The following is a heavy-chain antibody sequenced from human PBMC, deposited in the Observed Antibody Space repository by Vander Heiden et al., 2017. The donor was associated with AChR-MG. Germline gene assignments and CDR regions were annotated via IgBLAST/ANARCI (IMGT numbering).Heavy chain of an antibody. CDR3: VRGGAAAAYRH. J-gene: IGHJ1*01. CDR2: ISVSGDNT. D-gene: IGHD6-13*01. CDR1: GFAFSTYA. Sequence: EVQLLESGGDLVQPGGSLRLSCAASGFAFSTYAMTWVRQAPGKGLEWVSSISVSGDNTYYADSVKGRFTISRDNSKNTLYLQVNTMRGEDTAIYYCVRGGAAAAYRHWGEGTLVAVSS. V-gene: IGHV3-23*01.